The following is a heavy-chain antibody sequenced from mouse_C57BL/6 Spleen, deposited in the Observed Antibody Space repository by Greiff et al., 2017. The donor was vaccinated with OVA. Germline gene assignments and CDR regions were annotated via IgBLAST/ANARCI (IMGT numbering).Heavy chain of an antibody. Sequence: QVQLQQPGAELVKPGASVKLSCKASGYTFTSYWMQWVKQRPGQGLEWIGEIDPSDSYTNYNQKFKGKATLTVDTSSSTAYMQLSSLTSEDSAVYYCARSRAAQAFFDYWGQGTTLTVSS. V-gene: IGHV1-50*01. CDR3: ARSRAAQAFFDY. CDR2: IDPSDSYT. J-gene: IGHJ2*01. CDR1: GYTFTSYW. D-gene: IGHD3-2*02.